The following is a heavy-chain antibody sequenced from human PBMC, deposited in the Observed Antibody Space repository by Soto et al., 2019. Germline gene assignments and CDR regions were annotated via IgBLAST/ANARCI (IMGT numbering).Heavy chain of an antibody. CDR1: GGTFSSYA. V-gene: IGHV1-69*13. CDR3: ASSPVVAARASIHYDYYYGMDV. Sequence: SVKVSCKASGGTFSSYAISWVRQAPGQGLEWMGGIIPIFGTANYAQKFQGRVTITADESTSTAYMELSSLRSEDTAVYYCASSPVVAARASIHYDYYYGMDVWG. J-gene: IGHJ6*02. D-gene: IGHD2-15*01. CDR2: IIPIFGTA.